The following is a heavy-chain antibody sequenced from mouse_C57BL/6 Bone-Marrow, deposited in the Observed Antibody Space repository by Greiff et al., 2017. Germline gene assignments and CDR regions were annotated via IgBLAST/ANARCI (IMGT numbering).Heavy chain of an antibody. CDR1: GFTFTDYY. D-gene: IGHD2-5*01. J-gene: IGHJ3*01. Sequence: EVMLVESGGGLVQPGGSLSLSCAASGFTFTDYYMSWVRQPPGKALEWLGFIRNKANGYTTEYSASVKGRFTISRDNSQSILYLQMNALGAEDSATYCGARFHSKGWFAYWGQGTLVTVSA. V-gene: IGHV7-3*01. CDR3: ARFHSKGWFAY. CDR2: IRNKANGYTT.